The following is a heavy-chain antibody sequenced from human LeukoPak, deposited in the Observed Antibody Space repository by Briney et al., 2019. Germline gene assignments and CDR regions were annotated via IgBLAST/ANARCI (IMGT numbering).Heavy chain of an antibody. CDR2: IIPIFGIA. Sequence: GASVKVSCKASGGTFSSYAISWVRQAPGQRLEWMGRIIPIFGIANYAQKFRGRVTITTDESTSTAYMELSSLRSEDTAVYYCARDMVADGDYGAYMDVWGKGTTVTVSS. J-gene: IGHJ6*03. CDR1: GGTFSSYA. D-gene: IGHD4-17*01. CDR3: ARDMVADGDYGAYMDV. V-gene: IGHV1-69*05.